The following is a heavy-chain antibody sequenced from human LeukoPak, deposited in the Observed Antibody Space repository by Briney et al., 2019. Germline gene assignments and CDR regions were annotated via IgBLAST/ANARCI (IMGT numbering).Heavy chain of an antibody. J-gene: IGHJ5*02. CDR2: ISYDGSNK. CDR3: AKDTTMGNNWFDP. D-gene: IGHD5-18*01. V-gene: IGHV3-30*04. CDR1: GFTFSSYA. Sequence: PGGSLRLSCAASGFTFSSYAMHWVRQAPGKGLEWVAVISYDGSNKYYADSVKGRFTISRDNSKNTLYLQMNSLRAEDTAVYYCAKDTTMGNNWFDPWGQGTLVTVSS.